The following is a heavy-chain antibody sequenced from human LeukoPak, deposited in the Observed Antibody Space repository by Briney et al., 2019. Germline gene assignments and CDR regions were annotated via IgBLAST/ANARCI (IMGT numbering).Heavy chain of an antibody. V-gene: IGHV3-48*04. CDR1: GFTFSSYS. D-gene: IGHD4-17*01. Sequence: GSLRLSCAASGFTFSSYSMNWVRQAPGKGLEWVSYISSSSSTIYYADSVKGRFTISRDNAKNSLYLQMNSLRAENTAVYYCARDRGNDYGDYYFDYWGQGTLVTVSS. J-gene: IGHJ4*02. CDR2: ISSSSSTI. CDR3: ARDRGNDYGDYYFDY.